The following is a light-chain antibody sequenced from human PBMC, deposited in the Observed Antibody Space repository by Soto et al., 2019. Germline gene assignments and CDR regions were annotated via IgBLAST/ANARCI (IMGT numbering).Light chain of an antibody. J-gene: IGKJ5*01. CDR1: RSFSGN. CDR3: QQYNNWPPIT. Sequence: ELVLTQSPGSLSLSPGERATLSCRASRSFSGNLAWYQQKPGQAPRLLIYGASTRATGIPARFSGSGSGTEFTLTISSLQSEDSAVYYCQQYNNWPPITFGQGTRLEIK. CDR2: GAS. V-gene: IGKV3-15*01.